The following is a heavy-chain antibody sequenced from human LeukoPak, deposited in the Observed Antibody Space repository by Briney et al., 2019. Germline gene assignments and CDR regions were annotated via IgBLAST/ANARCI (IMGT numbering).Heavy chain of an antibody. J-gene: IGHJ4*02. CDR3: TRPGIAAAGDY. CDR2: IRSKANSYAT. Sequence: GGSLRLSCAASGFTFSGSAMHWVRQASGNGLEWVGRIRSKANSYATAYAASVKGRFTIFRDDSKNTAYLQMNSLKTEDTAVYYCTRPGIAAAGDYWGQGTLVTVSS. CDR1: GFTFSGSA. D-gene: IGHD6-13*01. V-gene: IGHV3-73*01.